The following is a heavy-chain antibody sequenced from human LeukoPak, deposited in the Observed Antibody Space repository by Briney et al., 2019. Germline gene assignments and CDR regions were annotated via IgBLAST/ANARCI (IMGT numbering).Heavy chain of an antibody. CDR2: ISGSGDIM. D-gene: IGHD3-22*01. Sequence: GGSLRLSCAASGFTFSTCAMSWVRQAPGKGLEWVSGISGSGDIMYYSDSVKGRFTISRDNSKNTLFLQMNSLRAEDSALYYCAKDPTDFDSSGQTYFDYWGQGTLVTVSS. CDR3: AKDPTDFDSSGQTYFDY. V-gene: IGHV3-23*01. CDR1: GFTFSTCA. J-gene: IGHJ4*02.